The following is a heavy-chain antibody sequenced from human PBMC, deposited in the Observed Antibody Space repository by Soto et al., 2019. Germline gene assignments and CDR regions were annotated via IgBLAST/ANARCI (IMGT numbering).Heavy chain of an antibody. CDR3: ARTTTGNNWFDP. CDR1: GGSFNGYY. V-gene: IGHV4-34*01. D-gene: IGHD4-17*01. CDR2: INHSGST. J-gene: IGHJ5*02. Sequence: ETLSLTCAVYGGSFNGYYWSWIRQPPGKGLEWIGEINHSGSTNYNPSLKSRVTISVDTSKNQFSLKLSSVTAADTAVYYCARTTTGNNWFDPWGQGTLVTVSS.